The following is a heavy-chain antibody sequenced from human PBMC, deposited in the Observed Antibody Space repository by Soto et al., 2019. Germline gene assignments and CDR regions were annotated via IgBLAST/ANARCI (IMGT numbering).Heavy chain of an antibody. Sequence: ASVKVSCKASGYTFTSYGISWVRQAPGQGLEWMGWISAYNGNTNYAQKLQGRVTVTTDTSTSTAYMELRSLRSDDTAVYYCAREGTYYDFWSGSNYYYYYYMDVWGKGTTVTVSS. CDR2: ISAYNGNT. V-gene: IGHV1-18*01. CDR1: GYTFTSYG. D-gene: IGHD3-3*01. J-gene: IGHJ6*03. CDR3: AREGTYYDFWSGSNYYYYYYMDV.